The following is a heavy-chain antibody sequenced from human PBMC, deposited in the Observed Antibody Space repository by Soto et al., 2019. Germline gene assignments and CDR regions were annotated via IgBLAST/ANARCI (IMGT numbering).Heavy chain of an antibody. CDR2: ISSSGSTI. V-gene: IGHV3-48*03. J-gene: IGHJ6*02. CDR1: GFTFSSYE. D-gene: IGHD6-13*01. CDR3: ASSKDSSSWYGYYYYGMDV. Sequence: GGSLRLSCAASGFTFSSYEMNWVRQAPGKGLEWVSYISSSGSTIYYADSVKGRFTISRDNAKNSLYLQMNSLRAEDTAVYYCASSKDSSSWYGYYYYGMDVWGQGTTVTVSS.